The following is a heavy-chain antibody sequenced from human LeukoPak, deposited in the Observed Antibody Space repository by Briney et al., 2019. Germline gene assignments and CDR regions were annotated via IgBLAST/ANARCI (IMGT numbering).Heavy chain of an antibody. Sequence: PSETLSLTCPVSGGSITISSYYWGWIRQPPGKGLEWIGSIYYSGNTYYNPSLKSRVTISVDTSKHQFSLNLSSVTAADTAIYFYARGLLYSGSFARNWFDSWGQGTLVTVSS. CDR2: IYYSGNT. CDR3: ARGLLYSGSFARNWFDS. CDR1: GGSITISSYY. D-gene: IGHD1-26*01. V-gene: IGHV4-39*01. J-gene: IGHJ5*01.